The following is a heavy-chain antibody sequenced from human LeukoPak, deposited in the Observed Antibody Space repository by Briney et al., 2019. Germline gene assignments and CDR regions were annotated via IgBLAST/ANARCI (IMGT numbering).Heavy chain of an antibody. CDR2: IKQDGTEK. V-gene: IGHV3-7*03. CDR3: AREDHSNYEY. CDR1: GFTFSSYW. Sequence: PGGSLRLSCAASGFTFSSYWMSWVRQTPGKGLEWVASIKQDGTEKHYVDSVKGRFTISKDNAKNSLYLQTNSLRAEDTAVYYCAREDHSNYEYWGQGTLVTVSS. J-gene: IGHJ4*02. D-gene: IGHD4-11*01.